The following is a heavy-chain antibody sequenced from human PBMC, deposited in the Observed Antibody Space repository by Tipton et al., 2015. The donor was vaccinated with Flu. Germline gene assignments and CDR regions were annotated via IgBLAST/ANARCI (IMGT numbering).Heavy chain of an antibody. J-gene: IGHJ3*01. V-gene: IGHV4-59*01. CDR3: ARDYYDSRHDAFDL. Sequence: TLSLTCSISGGSISGYYWTWIRQPPGRGLEYIGYIHYTGNTNYNPSLKSRVTISVDTSNNHFSLTLSSVTAADTAVYYCARDYYDSRHDAFDLWGQGIMVTVYS. CDR1: GGSISGYY. CDR2: IHYTGNT. D-gene: IGHD3-22*01.